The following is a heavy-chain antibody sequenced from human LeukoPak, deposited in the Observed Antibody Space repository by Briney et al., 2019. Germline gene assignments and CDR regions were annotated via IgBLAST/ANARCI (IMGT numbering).Heavy chain of an antibody. CDR2: IIPIFGTA. CDR3: AREQEYQLHGAYFDY. CDR1: GGTFSSYA. V-gene: IGHV1-69*05. Sequence: SVKVSCKASGGTFSSYAISWVRQAPGQGLEWMGGIIPIFGTANYAQKFQGRVTITTDESTSTAYMELSSLRSEDTAVYYCAREQEYQLHGAYFDYWGQGTLVTVSS. D-gene: IGHD2-2*01. J-gene: IGHJ4*02.